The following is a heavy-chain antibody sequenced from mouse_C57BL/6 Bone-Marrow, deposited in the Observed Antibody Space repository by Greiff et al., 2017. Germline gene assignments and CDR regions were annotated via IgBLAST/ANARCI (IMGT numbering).Heavy chain of an antibody. J-gene: IGHJ3*01. CDR2: IYPGEGDT. Sequence: QVQLKESGAELVKPGASVKISCKASGYAFRSYWMNWVKQRPGKGLEWIGKIYPGEGDTNYNGKFKGKATLTADKSSSPAYLQLGILTSEDSAVYVCARGYYGSPFAYWGQGTLVTVSA. V-gene: IGHV1-80*01. D-gene: IGHD1-1*01. CDR3: ARGYYGSPFAY. CDR1: GYAFRSYW.